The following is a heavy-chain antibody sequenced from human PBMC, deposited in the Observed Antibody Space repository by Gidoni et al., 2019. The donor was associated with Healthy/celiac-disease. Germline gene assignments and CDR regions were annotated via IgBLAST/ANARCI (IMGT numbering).Heavy chain of an antibody. CDR2: INHSGST. CDR1: GGSSSGNY. V-gene: IGHV4-34*01. D-gene: IGHD6-13*01. CDR3: ARGGGRSSSWYRGYNWFDP. Sequence: QVQLQQWGAGLLKPSETLSLTCAVYGGSSSGNYWSWIRQPPGKGLEWIGEINHSGSTNYNPSLKSRVTISVDTSKNQFSLKLSSVTAADTAVYYCARGGGRSSSWYRGYNWFDPWGQGTLVTVSS. J-gene: IGHJ5*02.